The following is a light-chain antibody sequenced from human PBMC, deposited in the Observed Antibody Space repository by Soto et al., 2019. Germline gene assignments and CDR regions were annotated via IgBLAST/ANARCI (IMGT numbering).Light chain of an antibody. CDR2: EVS. CDR1: SSDVGTYNY. V-gene: IGLV2-14*01. CDR3: TSYTRDTALV. Sequence: QSALTQPASVSGSPGQSITISCTGTSSDVGTYNYVSWYQHHPGKAPKLIIYEVSNRPSGDSNRFSGSKSGSTASLTISGLQAEDEADYHCTSYTRDTALVFGTGTKLTVL. J-gene: IGLJ1*01.